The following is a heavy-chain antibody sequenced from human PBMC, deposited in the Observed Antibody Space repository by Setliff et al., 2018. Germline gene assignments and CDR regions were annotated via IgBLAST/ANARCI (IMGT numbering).Heavy chain of an antibody. CDR3: AKGGGRYHSDS. CDR2: IHYRGTT. V-gene: IGHV4-39*07. Sequence: SETLSLTCTVSGASISSGTYYWAWIRQPPGKGLEWIGRIHYRGTTYSNASLASRLTISVDTAKNQFSLKLTSVTAADTAVYYCAKGGGRYHSDSWGQGILVTAPQ. CDR1: GASISSGTYY. J-gene: IGHJ4*02. D-gene: IGHD1-1*01.